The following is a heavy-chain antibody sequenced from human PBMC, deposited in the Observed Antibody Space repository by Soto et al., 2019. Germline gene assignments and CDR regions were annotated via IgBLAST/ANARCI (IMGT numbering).Heavy chain of an antibody. V-gene: IGHV3-23*01. CDR1: GFTFSSYA. Sequence: EVQLLESGGGLVQPGGSLRLSCAASGFTFSSYAMSWVRQAPGKGLEWVSAISGSGGSTYYADSVKGRFTISRDNSKNTLYLQMSSLRAEDTAVYYCAKGQGIWFGDFYYFDYWGQGTLVTVSS. CDR2: ISGSGGST. J-gene: IGHJ4*02. CDR3: AKGQGIWFGDFYYFDY. D-gene: IGHD3-10*01.